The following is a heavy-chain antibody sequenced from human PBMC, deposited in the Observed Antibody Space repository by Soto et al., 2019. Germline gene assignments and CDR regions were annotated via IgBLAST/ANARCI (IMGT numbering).Heavy chain of an antibody. V-gene: IGHV1-46*01. D-gene: IGHD5-18*01. CDR2: INPSGGST. J-gene: IGHJ6*02. CDR3: ARDWGYSYGYGIHYGMDV. Sequence: GASVKVSCKGSRYTFTSSYMHWVREAPVQGLEWMGIINPSGGSTSYAQRFQGRVTLTRDTSTSTVYMELSSLRSEDTPVDYWARDWGYSYGYGIHYGMDVWGQGATVTVS. CDR1: RYTFTSSY.